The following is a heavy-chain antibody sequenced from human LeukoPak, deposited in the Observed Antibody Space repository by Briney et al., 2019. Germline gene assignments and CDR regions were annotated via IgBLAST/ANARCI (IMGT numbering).Heavy chain of an antibody. CDR1: GGSISSINHH. J-gene: IGHJ4*02. CDR3: ARVGGGNRFDY. Sequence: SETLSLTCTVSGGSISSINHHWGWVRQSPGKDLEWIGSIYNGRTTFSNPSLNSRVTISVDKSKNQFSLKLSSVTAADTAVYYCARVGGGNRFDYWGQGTLVAVSS. V-gene: IGHV4-39*07. CDR2: IYNGRTT. D-gene: IGHD2-15*01.